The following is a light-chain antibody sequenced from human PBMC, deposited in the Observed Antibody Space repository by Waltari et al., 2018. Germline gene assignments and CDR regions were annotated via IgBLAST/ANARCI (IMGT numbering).Light chain of an antibody. J-gene: IGKJ3*01. V-gene: IGKV1-33*01. CDR1: QDINSY. Sequence: DIQMTPSPSSLSASVGDRVPITCQASQDINSYLNWYQQKPGKAPKLLIFDASNLETGVPSRFSGSGSGTDFTFTISSLQPEDFATYYCQQYDNLPPRVTFGPGTKVDIK. CDR2: DAS. CDR3: QQYDNLPPRVT.